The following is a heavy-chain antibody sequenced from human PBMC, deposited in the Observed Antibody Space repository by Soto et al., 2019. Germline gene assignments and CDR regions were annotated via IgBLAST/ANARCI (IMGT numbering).Heavy chain of an antibody. Sequence: GGSLRLSCAASGFTFSSYSMNWVRQAPGKGLEWVSSISSSSSYIYYADSVKGRFTISRDNAKNSLYLQMNSLRAEDTAVYYCARDSGNGGSSLIQLPNWFDPWGQGTLVTVSS. V-gene: IGHV3-21*01. CDR2: ISSSSSYI. D-gene: IGHD5-18*01. CDR3: ARDSGNGGSSLIQLPNWFDP. J-gene: IGHJ5*02. CDR1: GFTFSSYS.